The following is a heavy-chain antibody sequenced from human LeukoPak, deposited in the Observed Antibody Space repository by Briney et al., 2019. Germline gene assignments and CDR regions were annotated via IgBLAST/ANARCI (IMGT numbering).Heavy chain of an antibody. J-gene: IGHJ4*02. Sequence: SETLSLTCTVSGGSISSSTYYWGWIRQPPGKGLEWIGSIYYSGSTYYNPSLKSRVTISVDTSKNQFSLKLSSVTAADTAVYYCARHTDSYGDYGPFDYWGQGTLVTVSS. D-gene: IGHD4-17*01. CDR1: GGSISSSTYY. CDR2: IYYSGST. V-gene: IGHV4-39*01. CDR3: ARHTDSYGDYGPFDY.